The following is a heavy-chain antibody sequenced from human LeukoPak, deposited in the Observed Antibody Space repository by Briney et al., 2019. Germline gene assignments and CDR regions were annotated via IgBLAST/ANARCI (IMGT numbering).Heavy chain of an antibody. J-gene: IGHJ5*02. CDR3: ARFRDSSGYYYLNWFDP. V-gene: IGHV4-34*01. Sequence: SETLSLTCAVYGGSFSGYYWSWIRQPPGKGLEWIGEINHSGSTNYNPSLKSRVTISVDTSKNQFSLKLSSVTAADTAVYYCARFRDSSGYYYLNWFDPWGQGTLVTVSS. CDR2: INHSGST. CDR1: GGSFSGYY. D-gene: IGHD3-22*01.